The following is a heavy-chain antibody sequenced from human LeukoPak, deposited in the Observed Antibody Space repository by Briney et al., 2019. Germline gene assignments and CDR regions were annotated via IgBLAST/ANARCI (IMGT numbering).Heavy chain of an antibody. CDR2: MNPNSGNT. J-gene: IGHJ5*02. Sequence: ASVKVSCKASGYTFTSYDINWVRQATGQGLEWMGRMNPNSGNTGYAQKFQGRVTMTRNTSISTAYMELSSLRSKDTAVYYCARQLWFGEASDWFDPWGQGTLVTVSS. V-gene: IGHV1-8*01. CDR3: ARQLWFGEASDWFDP. D-gene: IGHD3-10*01. CDR1: GYTFTSYD.